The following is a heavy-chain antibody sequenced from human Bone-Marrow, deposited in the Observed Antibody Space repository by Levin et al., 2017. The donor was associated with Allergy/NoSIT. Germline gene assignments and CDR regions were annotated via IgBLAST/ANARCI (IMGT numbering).Heavy chain of an antibody. CDR2: IYHSGST. J-gene: IGHJ4*02. CDR1: GGSISSYNW. Sequence: SCAVSGGSISSYNWWNWVRQPPGKGLEWIGEIYHSGSTNYNPSLKSRVTISVDKSENQFSLKLTSVTAADTAVYYCARGGGYYFDYWGQGTLVTVSS. CDR3: ARGGGYYFDY. D-gene: IGHD2-15*01. V-gene: IGHV4-4*02.